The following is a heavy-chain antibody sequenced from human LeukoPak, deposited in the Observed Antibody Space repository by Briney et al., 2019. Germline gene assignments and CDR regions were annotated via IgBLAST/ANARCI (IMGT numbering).Heavy chain of an antibody. D-gene: IGHD1-26*01. CDR1: GFTFSSYG. Sequence: GGSLRLSCAASGFTFSSYGMSWVRQAPGKGLEWVSAISGSGGSTYYADSVKGRFTISRDNSKNTLYLQMNSLRAEDTAVYYCPANGGFSSYYAWFDPWGQGTLVTVSS. J-gene: IGHJ5*02. CDR2: ISGSGGST. V-gene: IGHV3-23*01. CDR3: PANGGFSSYYAWFDP.